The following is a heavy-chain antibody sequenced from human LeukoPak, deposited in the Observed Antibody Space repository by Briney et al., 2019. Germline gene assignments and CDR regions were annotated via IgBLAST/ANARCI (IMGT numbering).Heavy chain of an antibody. J-gene: IGHJ4*02. CDR1: GFTFSSYA. V-gene: IGHV3-23*01. CDR2: ISGSGGST. Sequence: GGSLRLSCAASGFTFSSYAMSWVRQAPGKGLEWVSAISGSGGSTYYADSVKDRFTISRDNSKNTLYLQMNSLRAEDTAVYYCAKDLEWELLLPPFDYWGQGTLVTVSS. CDR3: AKDLEWELLLPPFDY. D-gene: IGHD1-26*01.